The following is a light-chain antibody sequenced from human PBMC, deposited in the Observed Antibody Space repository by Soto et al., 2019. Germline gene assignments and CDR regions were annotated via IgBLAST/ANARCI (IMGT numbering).Light chain of an antibody. CDR2: RAS. J-gene: IGKJ2*01. CDR3: QRYNNWPYT. Sequence: EIVMTQSPATLSLSPGGSATLSCRASQPVSSKLAWYRRKPGQAPTLLIFRASTRATGIPARSSGRGYGTEFTLTVSSQQSEDFAVYYCQRYNNWPYTFGQGTKLEIK. CDR1: QPVSSK. V-gene: IGKV3-15*01.